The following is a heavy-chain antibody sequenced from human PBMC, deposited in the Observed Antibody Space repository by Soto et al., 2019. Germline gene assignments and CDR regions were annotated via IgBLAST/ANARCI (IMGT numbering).Heavy chain of an antibody. Sequence: QVQLVQSGAEMKKPGSSVRVSCKASGGALSSSGITWVRQAPGQGLEWVAGVIPIFGTTKNAPNFQGSVTVFADESTNTAYMELSSLTSEDTAVYFCASSRPQGSDFPGVIPWAALDVWGQGTLVTVSS. J-gene: IGHJ3*01. D-gene: IGHD2-21*01. CDR3: ASSRPQGSDFPGVIPWAALDV. CDR2: VIPIFGTT. CDR1: GGALSSSG. V-gene: IGHV1-69*01.